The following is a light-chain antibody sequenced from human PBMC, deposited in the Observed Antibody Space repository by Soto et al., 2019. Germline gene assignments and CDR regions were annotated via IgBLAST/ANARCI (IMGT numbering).Light chain of an antibody. J-gene: IGLJ1*01. Sequence: QSVLTQPPSVSGAQGQRVTISCTGSSSNIGAGYDVHWYQQLPGTAPKLLIYGNSNRPSGVPDRFSGSKSGTSASLAITGLQAEDEADYYCQSYDSSLSVYVFGTGTKLTVL. CDR1: SSNIGAGYD. CDR3: QSYDSSLSVYV. V-gene: IGLV1-40*01. CDR2: GNS.